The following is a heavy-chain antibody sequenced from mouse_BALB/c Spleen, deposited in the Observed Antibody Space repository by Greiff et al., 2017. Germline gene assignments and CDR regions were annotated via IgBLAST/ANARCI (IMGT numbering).Heavy chain of an antibody. CDR2: IDPENGDT. CDR1: GFNIKDYY. D-gene: IGHD1-1*01. J-gene: IGHJ1*01. Sequence: VQLQQSGAELVRSGASVKLSCTASGFNIKDYYMHWVKQRPEQGLEWIGWIDPENGDTEYAPKFQGKATMTADTSSNTAYLQLSSLTSEDTAVYDWNAWDGSSYGYFDGWGAGTTVNGSS. V-gene: IGHV14-4*02. CDR3: NAWDGSSYGYFDG.